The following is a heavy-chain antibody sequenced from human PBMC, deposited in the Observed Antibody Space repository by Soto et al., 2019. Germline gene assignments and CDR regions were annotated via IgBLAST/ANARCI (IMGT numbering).Heavy chain of an antibody. Sequence: SETLSLTCTVSGGSISSGGYYWSWIRQHPGKGLEWIGYIYYSGSTNYNPSLKSRVTISVDTSKNQFSLKLSSVTAADTAVYYCARSVQSITMIVVVTDTNWFDPWGQGTLVTVSS. D-gene: IGHD3-22*01. CDR3: ARSVQSITMIVVVTDTNWFDP. CDR2: IYYSGST. CDR1: GGSISSGGYY. V-gene: IGHV4-61*08. J-gene: IGHJ5*02.